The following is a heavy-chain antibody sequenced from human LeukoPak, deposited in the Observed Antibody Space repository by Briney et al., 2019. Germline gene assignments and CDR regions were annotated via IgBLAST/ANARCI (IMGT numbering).Heavy chain of an antibody. CDR2: IHSGGST. Sequence: PGGSLRLSCAASGFTVSNNYVSWVRQAPGKGLEWVSTIHSGGSTHFADSVKGRFTISRDNSKNTLYLQMNSLRAEDTAVYYCGRETYTYDTSGPDHWGQGTLLTVSS. CDR1: GFTVSNNY. V-gene: IGHV3-53*01. J-gene: IGHJ4*02. D-gene: IGHD3-22*01. CDR3: GRETYTYDTSGPDH.